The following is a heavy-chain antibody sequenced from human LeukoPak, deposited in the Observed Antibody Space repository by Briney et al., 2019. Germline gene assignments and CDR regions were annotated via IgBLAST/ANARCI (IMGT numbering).Heavy chain of an antibody. CDR3: ARLAGLGRWLQCTH. CDR2: VYYVGST. Sequence: SETLSLTCSVSGASVSTSKIYWGWVRQPPVKGPEWIGTVYYVGSTYYKPSLKRRVSISFDTTKNHFSLTLTSVTAADTAVYYCARLAGLGRWLQCTHWGQGILVTVSS. V-gene: IGHV4-39*02. D-gene: IGHD5-24*01. J-gene: IGHJ1*01. CDR1: GASVSTSKIY.